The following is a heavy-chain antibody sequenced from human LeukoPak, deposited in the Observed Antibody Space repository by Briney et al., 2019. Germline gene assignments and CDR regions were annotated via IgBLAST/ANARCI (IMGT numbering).Heavy chain of an antibody. J-gene: IGHJ4*02. CDR1: GFTVSSNY. Sequence: PGGSLRLSCAASGFTVSSNYMSWVRQAPGKGLEWLSVLHSGGATYYADSVKGRFTISRDNSKNTLYLQMNSLRAEDTAVYYCAKDHTTSYYYDSSGYDYWGQGTLVTVSS. V-gene: IGHV3-53*01. CDR2: LHSGGAT. D-gene: IGHD3-22*01. CDR3: AKDHTTSYYYDSSGYDY.